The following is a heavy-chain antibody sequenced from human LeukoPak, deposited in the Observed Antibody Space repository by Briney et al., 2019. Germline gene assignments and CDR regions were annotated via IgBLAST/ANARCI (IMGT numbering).Heavy chain of an antibody. CDR1: GSSIATYS. CDR3: ARHRAEMATITDDAFDM. J-gene: IGHJ3*02. Sequence: TETLSHTCSVSGSSIATYSWSWFRQPPGKGLAWVGCIYVTRSTHYHPSLKSRVTMSLYTSKNHFSLRLRSVTAAYTSVFHCARHRAEMATITDDAFDMWGQGTMVSVSS. CDR2: IYVTRST. D-gene: IGHD5-24*01. V-gene: IGHV4-59*08.